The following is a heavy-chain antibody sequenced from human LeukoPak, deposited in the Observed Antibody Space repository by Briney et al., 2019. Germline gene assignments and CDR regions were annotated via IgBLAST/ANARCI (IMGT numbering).Heavy chain of an antibody. Sequence: SETLSLTCTVSGDSINDHYWSWIRQPPGEGLEWIGYIYHSGSTYYSPSLKSRATMSIDTSKNQFSLELSSVTAADTAVYYCATESWKTAIFNSWGQGTLLTVSS. J-gene: IGHJ4*02. V-gene: IGHV4-59*04. D-gene: IGHD1-1*01. CDR2: IYHSGST. CDR1: GDSINDHY. CDR3: ATESWKTAIFNS.